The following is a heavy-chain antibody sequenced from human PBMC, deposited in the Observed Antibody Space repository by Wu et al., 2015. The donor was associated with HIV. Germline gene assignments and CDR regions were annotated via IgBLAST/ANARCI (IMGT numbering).Heavy chain of an antibody. J-gene: IGHJ6*02. D-gene: IGHD2-2*01. CDR2: IGPSNGKT. CDR1: GYTFTTYG. CDR3: ARNRILAAIENYGMDV. V-gene: IGHV1-18*01. Sequence: QVQLVQSGAEVKKPGASVKVSCKASGYTFTTYGISWVRQAPGQGLEWMGWIGPSNGKTNYAQRFQDRVTMTTETSTSTVYMEVRSLKSDDSAVYYCARNRILAAIENYGMDVWGQGTTVTVSS.